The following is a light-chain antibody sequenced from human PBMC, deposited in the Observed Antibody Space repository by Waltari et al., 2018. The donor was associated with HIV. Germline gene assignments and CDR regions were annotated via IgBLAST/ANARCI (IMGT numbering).Light chain of an antibody. Sequence: SYVLTQPPSVSVAPGQTARVSCGGDNIGSKTVHWYQQKPGQAPVLVLYDDSDRPSGTPERFSGSKSGHTATLTISRVEAGDEADYYCQVWAGNSDPYVFGRGSVVTVL. CDR2: DDS. V-gene: IGLV3-21*02. CDR3: QVWAGNSDPYV. CDR1: NIGSKT. J-gene: IGLJ1*01.